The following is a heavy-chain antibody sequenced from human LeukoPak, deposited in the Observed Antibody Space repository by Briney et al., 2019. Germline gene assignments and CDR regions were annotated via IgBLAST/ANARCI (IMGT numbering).Heavy chain of an antibody. J-gene: IGHJ4*02. CDR2: ISGSGGST. Sequence: PGGSLRLSCAASGFTFSSYAMSWVRQAPGKGLEWVSAISGSGGSTYYADSVKGRFTISRDNAKNSLYLQMNSLRAEDTAVYYCARDFTIFGVVIYDYWGQGTLVTVSS. CDR3: ARDFTIFGVVIYDY. CDR1: GFTFSSYA. D-gene: IGHD3-3*01. V-gene: IGHV3-23*01.